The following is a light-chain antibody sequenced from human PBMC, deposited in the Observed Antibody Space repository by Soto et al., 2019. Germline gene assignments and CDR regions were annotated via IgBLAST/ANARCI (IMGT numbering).Light chain of an antibody. V-gene: IGLV2-14*01. J-gene: IGLJ3*02. CDR3: SSYTSSSTLE. CDR2: EVS. CDR1: SSDVGGYNY. Sequence: QSALTQPASVSGSPGQSITISCTGTSSDVGGYNYVSWYQQHPGKAPKLMIYEVSNRPSGVSNRSSGSKSGNTASLTISGRQAEDEADYYCSSYTSSSTLEFGGGTKLTVL.